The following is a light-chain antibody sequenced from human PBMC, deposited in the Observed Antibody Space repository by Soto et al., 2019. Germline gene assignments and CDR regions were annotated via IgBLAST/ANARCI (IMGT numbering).Light chain of an antibody. Sequence: EIVMTQSPATLSVSPGERATLSCRASQSVSSNLAWYQQKPGQAPRLLIYGASTRATGIPARFSGSGSGTDFTLTISSLQSEDFAVYYCQQYNNWSFTVGPGTKVDIK. J-gene: IGKJ3*01. V-gene: IGKV3-15*01. CDR2: GAS. CDR1: QSVSSN. CDR3: QQYNNWSFT.